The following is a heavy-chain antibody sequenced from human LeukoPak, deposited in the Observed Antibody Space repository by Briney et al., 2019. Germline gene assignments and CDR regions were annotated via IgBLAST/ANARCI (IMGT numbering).Heavy chain of an antibody. CDR2: IRSKAYGGTT. V-gene: IGHV3-49*04. CDR1: GFTFSSYA. D-gene: IGHD2-8*01. Sequence: GGSLRLSCAVSGFTFSSYAMSWVRQAPGKGLEWVGFIRSKAYGGTTEYAASVKGRFTISRDDSKSIAYLQMNSLKTEDTAVYYCTMEVMDVWGKGTTVTVSS. CDR3: TMEVMDV. J-gene: IGHJ6*04.